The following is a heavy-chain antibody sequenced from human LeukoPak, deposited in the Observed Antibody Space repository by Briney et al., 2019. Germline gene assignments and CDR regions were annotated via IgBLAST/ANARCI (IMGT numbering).Heavy chain of an antibody. V-gene: IGHV1-46*01. CDR3: ARMEMDPAMVTNYFDY. CDR1: GYTFTSNY. D-gene: IGHD5-18*01. J-gene: IGHJ4*02. Sequence: GASVKVSCKASGYTFTSNYMHWVRQAPGQGLEWMGVIHPSGGGTNQAPKFQGGVTMTRDTSTATVFMELSSLTSEDTATYYCARMEMDPAMVTNYFDYWGQGTLVTVSS. CDR2: IHPSGGGT.